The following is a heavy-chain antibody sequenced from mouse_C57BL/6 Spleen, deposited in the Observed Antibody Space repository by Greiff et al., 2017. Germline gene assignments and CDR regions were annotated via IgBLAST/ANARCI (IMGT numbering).Heavy chain of an antibody. V-gene: IGHV1-9*01. J-gene: IGHJ4*01. D-gene: IGHD2-3*01. CDR1: GYTFTGYW. CDR3: ANYDGYLYYAMDY. CDR2: ILPGSGST. Sequence: QVQLKESGAELMKPGASVKLSCKATGYTFTGYWIEWVKQRPGHGLEWIGEILPGSGSTNYNEKFKGKATFTADPSSNTAYMQLSSLTTEDSAIYYCANYDGYLYYAMDYWGQGTSVTFSS.